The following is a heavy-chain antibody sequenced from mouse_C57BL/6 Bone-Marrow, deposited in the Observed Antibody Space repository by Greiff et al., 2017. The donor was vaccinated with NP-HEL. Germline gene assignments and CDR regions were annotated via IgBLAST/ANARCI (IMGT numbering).Heavy chain of an antibody. J-gene: IGHJ1*03. CDR1: GFTFSSYA. D-gene: IGHD3-2*02. CDR2: ISDGGSYT. Sequence: EVKVEESGGGLVKPGGSLKLSCAASGFTFSSYAMSWVRQTPEKRLEWVATISDGGSYTYYPDNVKGRFTISRDNAKNNLYLQMSHLKSEDTAMYYCARRKLSYWYFDVWGTGTTVTVSS. CDR3: ARRKLSYWYFDV. V-gene: IGHV5-4*03.